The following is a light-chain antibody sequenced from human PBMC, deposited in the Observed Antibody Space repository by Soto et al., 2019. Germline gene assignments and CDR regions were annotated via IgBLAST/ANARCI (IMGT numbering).Light chain of an antibody. CDR3: LQDYNYPRT. Sequence: DIQMTQSPSTLSACVGDRVTMTCRASQNINSWLAWYQQKPGQARKLLIYQASALESGVPSRFSGSGSGTHFTLTISSLQPDDFATYYCLQDYNYPRTFGQGTKVDIK. CDR1: QNINSW. CDR2: QAS. J-gene: IGKJ1*01. V-gene: IGKV1-5*03.